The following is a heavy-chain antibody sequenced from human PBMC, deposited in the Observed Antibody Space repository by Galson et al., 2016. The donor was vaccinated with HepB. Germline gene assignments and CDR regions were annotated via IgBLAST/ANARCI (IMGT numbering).Heavy chain of an antibody. CDR1: GFTFSSYA. Sequence: SLRLSCAASGFTFSSYAMSWVRQAPGKGLEWVSTITGSGGSTYYTDSVRGRFTISRDNSKNTVYLQMNSLRAADTAVYYCVKNGGSSSFYYMDVWGKGTTVTVSS. V-gene: IGHV3-23*01. J-gene: IGHJ6*03. CDR2: ITGSGGST. CDR3: VKNGGSSSFYYMDV. D-gene: IGHD6-6*01.